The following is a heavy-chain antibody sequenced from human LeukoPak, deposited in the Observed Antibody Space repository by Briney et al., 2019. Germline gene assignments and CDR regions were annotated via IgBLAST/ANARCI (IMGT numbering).Heavy chain of an antibody. D-gene: IGHD3-10*01. CDR2: ISSGGGNI. CDR3: ARGLSGGLDI. Sequence: PGGSLRLSCAASGFTFSSYGMNWVRQAPGKGLEWVSSISSGGGNIYYADSVKGRFTISRDNAKNSLYPQMNSLRAEDTAVYYCARGLSGGLDIWGQGTMVTASS. J-gene: IGHJ3*02. CDR1: GFTFSSYG. V-gene: IGHV3-21*01.